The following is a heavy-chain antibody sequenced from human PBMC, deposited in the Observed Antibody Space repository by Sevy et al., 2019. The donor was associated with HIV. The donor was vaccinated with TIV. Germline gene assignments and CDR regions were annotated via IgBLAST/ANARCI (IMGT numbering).Heavy chain of an antibody. D-gene: IGHD3-10*01. CDR2: ISHDGSNR. CDR3: ATDHEYNYGSGWYYFDY. V-gene: IGHV3-30-3*01. J-gene: IGHJ4*02. CDR1: GFTFSTYA. Sequence: GGSLRLSCAASGFTFSTYAMHWVRQAPGKGLEWVAIISHDGSNRYYTDSVKGRFTISRDNSKNTLYLEMNSLRVEDTAVYYCATDHEYNYGSGWYYFDYWGQGTLVTVSS.